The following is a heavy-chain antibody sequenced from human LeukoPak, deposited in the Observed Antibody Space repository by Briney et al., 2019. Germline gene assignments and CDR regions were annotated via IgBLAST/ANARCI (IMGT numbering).Heavy chain of an antibody. CDR2: IYTSGST. J-gene: IGHJ4*02. D-gene: IGHD4-17*01. CDR1: GGSISSGSYY. Sequence: SETLSLTCTVSGGSISSGSYYWSWIRQPAGKGLEWIGRIYTSGSTNYNPSLKRRVTISVDTSKNQFSLKLSSVTAADTAVYYCARVGYDYDAYFDYWGQGTLVTVSS. CDR3: ARVGYDYDAYFDY. V-gene: IGHV4-61*02.